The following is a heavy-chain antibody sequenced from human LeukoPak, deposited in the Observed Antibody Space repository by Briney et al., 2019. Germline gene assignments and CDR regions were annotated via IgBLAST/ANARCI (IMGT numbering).Heavy chain of an antibody. D-gene: IGHD1-26*01. V-gene: IGHV1-24*01. CDR1: GYTLTELS. Sequence: ASVKVSCKVSGYTLTELSMHWVRQAPGKGLEWMGGFDPEVGKTIYAQKFQGRVTMTEDTSTDTAYMELSSLRAEDTAVYYCARDVRRVGATSFTPYYFDYWGQGTLVTVSS. CDR3: ARDVRRVGATSFTPYYFDY. J-gene: IGHJ4*02. CDR2: FDPEVGKT.